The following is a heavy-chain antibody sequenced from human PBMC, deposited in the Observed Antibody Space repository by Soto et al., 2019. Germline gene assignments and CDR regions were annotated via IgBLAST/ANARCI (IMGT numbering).Heavy chain of an antibody. V-gene: IGHV3-23*01. CDR3: AKDNTMIVVVIPGDLDAFDI. J-gene: IGHJ3*02. Sequence: QAGGSLRLSCAASGFTFSSYAMSWVRQAPGKGLEWVSAISGSGGSTYYADSVKGRFTISRDNSKNTLYLQMNSLRAEDTAVYYCAKDNTMIVVVIPGDLDAFDIWGQGTMVTVSS. CDR2: ISGSGGST. D-gene: IGHD3-22*01. CDR1: GFTFSSYA.